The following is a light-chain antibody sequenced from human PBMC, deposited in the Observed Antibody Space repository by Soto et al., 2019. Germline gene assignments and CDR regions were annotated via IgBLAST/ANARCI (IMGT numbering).Light chain of an antibody. CDR1: QSVSSY. V-gene: IGKV3-11*01. J-gene: IGKJ2*01. Sequence: EIVLTQSPATLSLSPGERATLSCRASQSVSSYLAWYQQKPGQAPRLLIYDASNRATGIPARFSGSGSGTDFTLPISSLAPEDFAVHYCQQRSNWPRYTFGQGTKLEIK. CDR3: QQRSNWPRYT. CDR2: DAS.